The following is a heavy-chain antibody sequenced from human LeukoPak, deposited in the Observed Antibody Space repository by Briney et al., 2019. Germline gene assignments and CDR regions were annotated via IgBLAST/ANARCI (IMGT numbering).Heavy chain of an antibody. Sequence: GGSLRLSGAASGFTFSSYAMSWARQAPGKGLEWVSAISGSGGTTYYADSVKGRFTISRDNSKNTLYLQMNSLRAEDTAIYFCARDWETLTYYDSSGQEYWGQGTMVTVSS. CDR3: ARDWETLTYYDSSGQEY. D-gene: IGHD3-22*01. J-gene: IGHJ3*01. CDR1: GFTFSSYA. CDR2: ISGSGGTT. V-gene: IGHV3-23*01.